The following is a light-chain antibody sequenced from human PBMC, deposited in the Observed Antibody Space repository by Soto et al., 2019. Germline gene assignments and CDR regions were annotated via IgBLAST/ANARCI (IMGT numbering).Light chain of an antibody. J-gene: IGKJ1*01. Sequence: VLTQSPDSLSLSPGERATLSCRASQYISTKLAWYQQKPGQAPRLLFSGAFNRATDTPDRFSGSGSGTDFTLIISGVEAEDFAMYYCQQYGDSPWTFGLGTRVDFK. CDR2: GAF. V-gene: IGKV3-20*01. CDR3: QQYGDSPWT. CDR1: QYISTK.